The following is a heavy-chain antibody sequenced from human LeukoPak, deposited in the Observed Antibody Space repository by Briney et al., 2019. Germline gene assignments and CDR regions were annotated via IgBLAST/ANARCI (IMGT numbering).Heavy chain of an antibody. CDR3: ARNGIWFGEFAAFDI. D-gene: IGHD3-10*01. J-gene: IGHJ3*02. V-gene: IGHV3-7*01. CDR2: IKQDGSEK. Sequence: GGSLRLSCAASGFTFSSYWMSWVRQAPGKGLEWVANIKQDGSEKYYVDSVKGRFTISRDNAKNSLCLQMNSLRAEDTAVYYCARNGIWFGEFAAFDIWGQGTMVTVSS. CDR1: GFTFSSYW.